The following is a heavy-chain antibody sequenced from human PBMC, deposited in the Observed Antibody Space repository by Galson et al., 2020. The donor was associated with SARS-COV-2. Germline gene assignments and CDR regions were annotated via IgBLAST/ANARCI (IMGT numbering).Heavy chain of an antibody. CDR1: GLSVSDSY. CDR2: IFSGDRT. D-gene: IGHD6-19*01. CDR3: ARVDYSDGWYAGIDYYGMDV. Sequence: GGSLRLSCRASGLSVSDSYMTWVRQAPGKGLECVSVIFSGDRTYYADSVKGRFTISRDKSRNTVDLQINSLRVEDTAVYFCARVDYSDGWYAGIDYYGMDVWGQGTTVTVSS. J-gene: IGHJ6*02. V-gene: IGHV3-53*01.